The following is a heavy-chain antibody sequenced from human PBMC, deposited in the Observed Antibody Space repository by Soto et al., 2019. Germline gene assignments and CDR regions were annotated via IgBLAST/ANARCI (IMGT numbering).Heavy chain of an antibody. Sequence: SETLSLTCAVYGGSFSGYYWSWIRQPPGKGLEWIGEINHSGSTNYNPSLKSRVTISVDTSKNQLSLKLSSVTAADTAVYYCARGGPYDFWSGYYPPDSNYYYYYGMDVWGQGTTVTVSS. V-gene: IGHV4-34*01. D-gene: IGHD3-3*01. CDR2: INHSGST. J-gene: IGHJ6*02. CDR3: ARGGPYDFWSGYYPPDSNYYYYYGMDV. CDR1: GGSFSGYY.